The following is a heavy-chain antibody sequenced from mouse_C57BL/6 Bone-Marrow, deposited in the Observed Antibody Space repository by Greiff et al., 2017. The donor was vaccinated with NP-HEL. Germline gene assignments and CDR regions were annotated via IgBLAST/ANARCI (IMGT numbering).Heavy chain of an antibody. J-gene: IGHJ4*01. CDR3: ARKGAGYYSYYAMDY. CDR1: GFSLTSYG. D-gene: IGHD2-3*01. V-gene: IGHV2-2*01. Sequence: QVQLKESGPGLVQPSQSLSITCTVSGFSLTSYGVHWVRQSPGKGLEWLGVIWSGGSTDYNAAFISRLSISKDNSKSQVFFKMNSLQADDTAIYYCARKGAGYYSYYAMDYWGQGTSVTVSS. CDR2: IWSGGST.